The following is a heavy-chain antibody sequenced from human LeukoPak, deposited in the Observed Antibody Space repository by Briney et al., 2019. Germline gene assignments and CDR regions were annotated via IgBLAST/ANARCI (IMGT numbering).Heavy chain of an antibody. V-gene: IGHV3-11*01. J-gene: IGHJ4*02. CDR2: ISSSGSTI. CDR1: GFTFSDYY. Sequence: GGSLRLSYAASGFTFSDYYMSWIRQAPGKGLEWVSYISSSGSTIYYADSVKGRFTISRDNAKNSLYLQMNSLRAEDTAVYYCARGHYDFWSGSPENYYFDYWGQGTLVTVSS. CDR3: ARGHYDFWSGSPENYYFDY. D-gene: IGHD3-3*01.